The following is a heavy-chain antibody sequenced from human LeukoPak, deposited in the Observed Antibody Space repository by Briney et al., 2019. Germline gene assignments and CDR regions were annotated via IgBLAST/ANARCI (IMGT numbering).Heavy chain of an antibody. Sequence: GGSLRLSCAGSGFSFSTYGMTWVRQAPGKGLEWVSSVSSSGETTYYADSVKGRFTISRDTSRNTLFLQMNSLRVEDSAMYYCVKRLTLGDLSIKGAFALWGQGTMVTVAS. CDR2: VSSSGETT. J-gene: IGHJ3*01. D-gene: IGHD3-16*02. CDR3: VKRLTLGDLSIKGAFAL. CDR1: GFSFSTYG. V-gene: IGHV3-23*01.